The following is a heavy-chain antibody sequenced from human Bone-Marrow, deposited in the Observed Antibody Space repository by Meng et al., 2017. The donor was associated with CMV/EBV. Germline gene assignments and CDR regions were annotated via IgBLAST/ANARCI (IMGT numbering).Heavy chain of an antibody. CDR3: ARGNQMATILGWGYYYYGMDV. V-gene: IGHV1-8*01. J-gene: IGHJ6*02. D-gene: IGHD5-24*01. CDR1: GYTFSYYD. CDR2: MNPNRGNT. Sequence: ASVKVSCKASGYTFSYYDIIWVRQASGQGLEWVGWMNPNRGNTAYAQKFQGRVTMTRDTSTSIAYMELSSLRSGDTAVYYCARGNQMATILGWGYYYYGMDVWGQGTTVTVSS.